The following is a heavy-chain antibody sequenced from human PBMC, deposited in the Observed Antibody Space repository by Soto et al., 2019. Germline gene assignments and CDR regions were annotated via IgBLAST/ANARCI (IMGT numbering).Heavy chain of an antibody. CDR2: ISGSGSVT. CDR3: AKEATNINNFDY. D-gene: IGHD1-26*01. J-gene: IGHJ4*02. CDR1: GFTFSSYA. Sequence: EVQLLESGGGLVQPGGSLRLSCAASGFTFSSYAMSWVRQAPGKGLEWVSAISGSGSVTYYADSVKGRFTISRDNAKYSLFLQMNSLRAEDTAVYYCAKEATNINNFDYWGQGTLVTVSS. V-gene: IGHV3-23*01.